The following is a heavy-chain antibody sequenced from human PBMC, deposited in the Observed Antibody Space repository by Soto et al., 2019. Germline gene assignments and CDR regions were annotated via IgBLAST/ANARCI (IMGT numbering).Heavy chain of an antibody. Sequence: EVQLLESGGGLVQPGGSLRLSCAATGFTFSSYAMSWVRQAPGKGLEWVSAISGSGGSTYYADSVKGRFTISRDNSKNTLYLQMNSLRAEDTAVYYCAKAGCSGGSCYSDYWGQGTLVTVSS. CDR1: GFTFSSYA. CDR3: AKAGCSGGSCYSDY. J-gene: IGHJ4*02. CDR2: ISGSGGST. V-gene: IGHV3-23*01. D-gene: IGHD2-15*01.